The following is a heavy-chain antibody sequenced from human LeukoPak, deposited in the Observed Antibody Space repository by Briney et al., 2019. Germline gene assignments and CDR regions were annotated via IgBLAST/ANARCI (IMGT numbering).Heavy chain of an antibody. CDR2: VNHSGRT. D-gene: IGHD6-13*01. Sequence: SETLSLTCAVYGGSFSDYWWTWIRQSPGKGLEWIGEVNHSGRTNYDPSLKSRVTISVDRSKNQMSLKLSSVTAADTAVYYCARCLGFLIGSSWYPDAFDIWGQGTMVTVSS. V-gene: IGHV4-34*01. CDR3: ARCLGFLIGSSWYPDAFDI. CDR1: GGSFSDYW. J-gene: IGHJ3*02.